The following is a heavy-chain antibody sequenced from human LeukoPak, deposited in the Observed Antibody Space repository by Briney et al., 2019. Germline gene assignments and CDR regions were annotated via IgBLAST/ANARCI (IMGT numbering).Heavy chain of an antibody. Sequence: GGSLRLSCAASGFTFSDYYMSWIRQAPGKGLEWVSSISSSGTYIYYADSVKGRFTISRDNAKNSLYLQMNSLRAEDTAVYYCARHLLTGDFWGIDYWGQGTLVTVSS. D-gene: IGHD7-27*01. CDR2: ISSSGTYI. CDR3: ARHLLTGDFWGIDY. V-gene: IGHV3-11*04. J-gene: IGHJ4*02. CDR1: GFTFSDYY.